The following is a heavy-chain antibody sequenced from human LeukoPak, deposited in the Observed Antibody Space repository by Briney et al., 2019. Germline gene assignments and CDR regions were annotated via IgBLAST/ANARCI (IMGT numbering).Heavy chain of an antibody. CDR1: GFTFSSYA. CDR2: ISGSGGST. J-gene: IGHJ6*02. V-gene: IGHV3-23*01. CDR3: AKDRRVYYYGMDV. Sequence: GGSLGLSCAASGFTFSSYAMSWVRQAPGKGLEWVSAISGSGGSTYYADSVKGRFTISRDNSKNTLYLQMNSLRAEDTAVYYCAKDRRVYYYGMDVWGQGTTVTVSS.